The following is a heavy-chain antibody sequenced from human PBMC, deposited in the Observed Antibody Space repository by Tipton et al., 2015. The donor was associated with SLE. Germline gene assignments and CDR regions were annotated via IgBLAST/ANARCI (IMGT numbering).Heavy chain of an antibody. Sequence: TLSLTCAVNGGSLSGYAWSWIRQPPGKGLEWIGYIYYSGSTNYNPSLKSRVTISVDTSKNQFSLKLSSVTAADTAVYYCARSPRGGGYYPYYFDYWGQGTLVTVSS. CDR3: ARSPRGGGYYPYYFDY. CDR2: IYYSGST. D-gene: IGHD3-3*01. J-gene: IGHJ4*02. V-gene: IGHV4-59*01. CDR1: GGSLSGYA.